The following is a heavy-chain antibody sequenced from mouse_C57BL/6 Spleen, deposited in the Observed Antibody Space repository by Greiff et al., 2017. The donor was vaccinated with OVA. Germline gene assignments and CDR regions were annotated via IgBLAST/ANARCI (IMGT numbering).Heavy chain of an antibody. J-gene: IGHJ1*03. V-gene: IGHV3-6*01. CDR2: ISYDGSN. D-gene: IGHD1-1*01. CDR1: GYSITSCYY. Sequence: DVQLQESGPGLVKPSQSLSLTCSVTGYSITSCYYWYWIRQFPGNKLEWMGFISYDGSNNYNPTLKNQISITRDTSKNQFFLKLNSVTTEDTATYYCARGPVVATEYFDVWGTGTTVTVSS. CDR3: ARGPVVATEYFDV.